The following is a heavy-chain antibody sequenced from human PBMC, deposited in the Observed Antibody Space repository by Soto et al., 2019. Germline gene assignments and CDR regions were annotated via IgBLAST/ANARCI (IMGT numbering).Heavy chain of an antibody. D-gene: IGHD3-3*01. J-gene: IGHJ6*02. V-gene: IGHV3-30-3*01. CDR1: GFTFSSYA. CDR2: ISYDGSNK. CDR3: ARDLVAIYDYYYGMDV. Sequence: VQLLESGGGLVQPGGSVRLSCAASGFTFSSYAMHWVRQAPGKGLEWVAVISYDGSNKYYADSVKGRFTISRDNSKNTLYLQMNSLRAEDTAVYYCARDLVAIYDYYYGMDVWGQGTTVTVSS.